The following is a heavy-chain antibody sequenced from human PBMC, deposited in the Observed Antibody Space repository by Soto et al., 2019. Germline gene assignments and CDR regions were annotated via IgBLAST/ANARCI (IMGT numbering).Heavy chain of an antibody. CDR3: ARHDYDSGSYVRY. CDR1: GGSISSTSYY. CDR2: IYRSGTT. Sequence: QLQLQESGPGLVKPSETLSLTCTVSGGSISSTSYYWGWIRPPPGKGLEWIGNIYRSGTTYYNPSLTSRVTISVDTSKNQFSLKLTSVTAADPAVYYCARHDYDSGSYVRYWGQGTLVTVSS. V-gene: IGHV4-39*01. J-gene: IGHJ4*02. D-gene: IGHD3-10*01.